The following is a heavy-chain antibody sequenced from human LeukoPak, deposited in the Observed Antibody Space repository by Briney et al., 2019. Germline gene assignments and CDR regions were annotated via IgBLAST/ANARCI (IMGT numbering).Heavy chain of an antibody. J-gene: IGHJ6*03. D-gene: IGHD5-12*01. Sequence: SETLSLTCTVSGGSISSSSYYWGWIRQSPGKGLEWIANIYYSGRTYYNPSLKSRVTISVDTSKNQFSLKLSSVTAADTAVYYWARGGDGGGYDLWYHYYNYMDVWGKGTTVTVSS. CDR3: ARGGDGGGYDLWYHYYNYMDV. CDR1: GGSISSSSYY. CDR2: IYYSGRT. V-gene: IGHV4-39*07.